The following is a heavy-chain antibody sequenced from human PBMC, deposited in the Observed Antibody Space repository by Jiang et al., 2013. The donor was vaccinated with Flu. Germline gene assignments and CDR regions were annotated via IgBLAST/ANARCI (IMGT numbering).Heavy chain of an antibody. CDR3: ARGRFPLQLWLPVYFDY. V-gene: IGHV4-31*03. J-gene: IGHJ4*02. Sequence: PGLVKPSQTLSLTCTVSGGSISSGGYYWSWIRQHPGKGLEWIGYIYYSGSTYYNPSLKGRVTISVDTSKNQFSLKLSSVTAADTAVYYCARGRFPLQLWLPVYFDYWGQGTLVTVSS. D-gene: IGHD5-18*01. CDR1: GGSISSGGYY. CDR2: IYYSGST.